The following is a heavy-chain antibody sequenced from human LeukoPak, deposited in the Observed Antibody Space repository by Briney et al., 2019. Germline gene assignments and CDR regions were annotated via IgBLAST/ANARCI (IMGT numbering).Heavy chain of an antibody. J-gene: IGHJ6*02. V-gene: IGHV4-61*08. CDR2: IYYSGST. CDR1: GGSISSGGYS. D-gene: IGHD2-2*01. Sequence: KPSETLSLTCAVSGGSISSGGYSWSWIRQPPGKGLEWIGYIYYSGSTNYNPSLKSRVTISVDTSKNQFSLKLSSVTAADTAVYYCAACSSTSCYSYYYGMDVWGQGTTVTVSS. CDR3: AACSSTSCYSYYYGMDV.